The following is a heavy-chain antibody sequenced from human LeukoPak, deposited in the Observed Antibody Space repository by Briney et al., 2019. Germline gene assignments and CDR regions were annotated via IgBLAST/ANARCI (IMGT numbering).Heavy chain of an antibody. CDR1: GFSFTNYA. D-gene: IGHD3-10*01. V-gene: IGHV3-23*01. CDR2: IRGGGET. Sequence: GGSLRLSCAASGFSFTNYAMSWVRQAPARGPEWVSSIRGGGETFYADSVKGRFTISRDNPKNTLYLQMNNLRADDTAVYFCAKRGVVIRVILVGFHKEAYYFDSWGQGALVTVSS. CDR3: AKRGVVIRVILVGFHKEAYYFDS. J-gene: IGHJ4*02.